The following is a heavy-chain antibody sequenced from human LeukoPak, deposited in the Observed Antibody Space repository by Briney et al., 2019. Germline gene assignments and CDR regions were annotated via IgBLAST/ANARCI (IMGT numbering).Heavy chain of an antibody. CDR3: AKVNGDYGRNWFDP. D-gene: IGHD4-17*01. V-gene: IGHV3-23*01. Sequence: GGSLRLSCAASGFTFSSYAMSWVRQAPGKGLEWASAISGSGGSTYYADSVKGRFTISRDNSKNTLYLQMNSLRAEDTAVYYCAKVNGDYGRNWFDPWGQGTLVTVSS. CDR1: GFTFSSYA. J-gene: IGHJ5*02. CDR2: ISGSGGST.